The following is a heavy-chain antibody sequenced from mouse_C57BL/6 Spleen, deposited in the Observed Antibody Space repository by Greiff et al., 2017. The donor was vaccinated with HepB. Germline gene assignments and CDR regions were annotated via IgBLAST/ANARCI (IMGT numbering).Heavy chain of an antibody. V-gene: IGHV1-76*01. CDR2: IYPGSGNT. J-gene: IGHJ1*03. D-gene: IGHD1-1*01. CDR1: GYTFTDYY. CDR3: ARDYYGSSYRNFDV. Sequence: QVQLQQSGAELVRPGASVKLSCKASGYTFTDYYINWVKQRPGQGLEWIARIYPGSGNTYYNEKFKGKATLTAEKSSSTAYMQLSSRTSEDSAVYFCARDYYGSSYRNFDVWGTGTTVTVSS.